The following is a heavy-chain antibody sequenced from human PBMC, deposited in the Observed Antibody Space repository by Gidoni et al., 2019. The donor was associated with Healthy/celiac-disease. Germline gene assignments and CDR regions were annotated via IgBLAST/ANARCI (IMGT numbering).Heavy chain of an antibody. CDR2: ISSSGSTI. Sequence: EVQLVESGGGLVQPGGSLRLYCAASGFTFSSYEMNWVRQAPGKGLAWVSYISSSGSTIYYADSVKGRFTISRDNAKNSLYLQMNSLRAEDTAVYYCARGGITYYYDSSAPGMGWFDPWGQGTLVTVSS. CDR1: GFTFSSYE. V-gene: IGHV3-48*03. J-gene: IGHJ5*02. D-gene: IGHD3-22*01. CDR3: ARGGITYYYDSSAPGMGWFDP.